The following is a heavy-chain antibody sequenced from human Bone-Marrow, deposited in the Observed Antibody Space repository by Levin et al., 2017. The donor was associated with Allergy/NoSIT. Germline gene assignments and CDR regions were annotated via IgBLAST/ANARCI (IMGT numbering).Heavy chain of an antibody. Sequence: GGSLRLSCAASGFTFSTYAMSWVRQAPGKELEWVSVLSSTSYTIFYADPVKGRFTISRDNSKNTLFLQMNSLRPEDTAVFFCAKGINMNSGPYYFDSWGQGTLVTVSS. CDR2: LSSTSYTI. CDR1: GFTFSTYA. D-gene: IGHD5-12*01. J-gene: IGHJ4*02. V-gene: IGHV3-23*01. CDR3: AKGINMNSGPYYFDS.